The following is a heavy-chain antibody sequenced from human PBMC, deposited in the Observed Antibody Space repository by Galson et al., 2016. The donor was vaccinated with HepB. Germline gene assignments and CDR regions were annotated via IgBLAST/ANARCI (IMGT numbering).Heavy chain of an antibody. Sequence: SLRLSCAASGFTFSTYWMHWVRQAPGKGLVWVSRINRDESSTSYADYVKGRFTISRDNAENSLCLQMDSLTAEDTAMYYCARARIAALGTGAFDMWGQGTMVTVSS. CDR3: ARARIAALGTGAFDM. CDR1: GFTFSTYW. V-gene: IGHV3-74*01. D-gene: IGHD6-13*01. J-gene: IGHJ3*02. CDR2: INRDESST.